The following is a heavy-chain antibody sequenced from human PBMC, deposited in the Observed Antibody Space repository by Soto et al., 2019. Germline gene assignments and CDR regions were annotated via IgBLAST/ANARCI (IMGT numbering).Heavy chain of an antibody. V-gene: IGHV4-59*04. J-gene: IGHJ4*02. D-gene: IGHD3-10*02. Sequence: LSLTCTVSGDSITASYSNWACIRQPPGKGLEWIGNFNYSGTTTHNPPLSSRITMSGDTSRNQFSLKLSSVTAADSGVYYCAKLVRDDVRRSDLDHWGQGTLVTVSS. CDR1: GDSITASYSN. CDR2: FNYSGTT. CDR3: AKLVRDDVRRSDLDH.